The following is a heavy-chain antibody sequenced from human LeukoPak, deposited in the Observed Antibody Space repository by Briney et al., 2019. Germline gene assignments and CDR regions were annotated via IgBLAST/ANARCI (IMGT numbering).Heavy chain of an antibody. J-gene: IGHJ4*02. D-gene: IGHD1-7*01. CDR2: IYYSGST. Sequence: SETLSLTCTVSGGSISSSSYYWGWIRQPPGKGLEWIGSIYYSGSTYYNPSLKSRVTISVDTSKNQFSLKLSSVTAADTAVYYCASSLITGTQELDYWGQGTLVTVSS. CDR3: ASSLITGTQELDY. V-gene: IGHV4-39*07. CDR1: GGSISSSSYY.